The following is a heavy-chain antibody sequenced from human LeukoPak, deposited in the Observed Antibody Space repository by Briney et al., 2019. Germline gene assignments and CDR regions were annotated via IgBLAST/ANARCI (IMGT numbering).Heavy chain of an antibody. D-gene: IGHD1-7*01. CDR2: IIPIFGTA. CDR1: GGTFSSYA. J-gene: IGHJ4*02. Sequence: SVKVSCKASGGTFSSYAISWVRQAPGQGLEWMGGIIPIFGTANYAQKFQGGVTITTDESTSTAYMELSSLRSEDTAVYYCARDGGITGTTGYFWGQGTLVTVSS. CDR3: ARDGGITGTTGYF. V-gene: IGHV1-69*05.